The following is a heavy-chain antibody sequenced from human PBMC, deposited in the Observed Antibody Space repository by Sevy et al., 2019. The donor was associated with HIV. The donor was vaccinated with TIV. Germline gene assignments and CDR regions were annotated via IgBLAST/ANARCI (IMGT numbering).Heavy chain of an antibody. V-gene: IGHV3-23*01. CDR2: IGASGIST. Sequence: GGSLRLSCAASGFTFSSYVMSWVRQAPGKGLEWVSRIGASGISTYYADSVKGRFTISRDNSKNTLYLQMNSLRAEDTAFYYCARAHTSSWSLFDYWGRGTLVTVSS. CDR3: ARAHTSSWSLFDY. J-gene: IGHJ4*02. D-gene: IGHD6-13*01. CDR1: GFTFSSYV.